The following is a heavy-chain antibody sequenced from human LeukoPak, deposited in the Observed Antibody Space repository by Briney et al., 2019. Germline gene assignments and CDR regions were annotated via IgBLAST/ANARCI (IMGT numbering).Heavy chain of an antibody. D-gene: IGHD2-21*01. CDR1: GGSISSSSYY. CDR2: IYYSGST. Sequence: SETLSLTCTVSGGSISSSSYYWGWIRQPPGKGLEWIGSIYYSGSTYYNPSLKSRVTISVDTSKNQFSLKLSSVTAADTAVYYCDRGVIANDAFDIWGQGTMATVSS. J-gene: IGHJ3*02. CDR3: DRGVIANDAFDI. V-gene: IGHV4-39*01.